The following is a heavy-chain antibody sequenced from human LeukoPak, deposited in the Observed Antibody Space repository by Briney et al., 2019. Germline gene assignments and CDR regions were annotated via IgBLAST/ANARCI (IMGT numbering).Heavy chain of an antibody. J-gene: IGHJ4*02. CDR2: ISGDGGST. CDR3: AKEQERFLEWLSFDY. D-gene: IGHD3-3*01. Sequence: GGSLRLSCAASGFTFDDYAMHWVRQAPGKGLEWVSLISGDGGSTYYADPVKGRFTISRDNSKNSLYLQMNSLRTEDTALYYCAKEQERFLEWLSFDYWGQGTLVTVSS. V-gene: IGHV3-43*02. CDR1: GFTFDDYA.